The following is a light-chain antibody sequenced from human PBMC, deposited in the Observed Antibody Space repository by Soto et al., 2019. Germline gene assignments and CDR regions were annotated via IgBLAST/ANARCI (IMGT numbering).Light chain of an antibody. Sequence: QSVLTQPPSASGTPGQRVSISCSGSSSNIGGYTVNWYQQLPGTAPKLLIYSNNQRPSGVPDRFSGSKSGTSASLAFSGLQSEDEADYYCAAWDDSLNGDVFGTGTKLTVL. J-gene: IGLJ1*01. CDR3: AAWDDSLNGDV. CDR2: SNN. V-gene: IGLV1-44*01. CDR1: SSNIGGYT.